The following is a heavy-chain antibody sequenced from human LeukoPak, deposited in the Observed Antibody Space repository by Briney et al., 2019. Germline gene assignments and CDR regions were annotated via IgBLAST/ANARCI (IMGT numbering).Heavy chain of an antibody. CDR2: ISSSSSYI. V-gene: IGHV3-21*01. CDR3: ARVGPVDAFDI. CDR1: GFTFSSYS. J-gene: IGHJ3*02. D-gene: IGHD3-16*01. Sequence: PGGSLRLSRAASGFTFSSYSMNWVRQAPGKGLEWVSSISSSSSYIYYADSVKGRFTISRDNAKNSLYLQMNSLRAEDTAMYYCARVGPVDAFDIWGQGTMVTVSS.